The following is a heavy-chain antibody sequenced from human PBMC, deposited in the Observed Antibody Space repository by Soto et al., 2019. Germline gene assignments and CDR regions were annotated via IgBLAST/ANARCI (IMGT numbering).Heavy chain of an antibody. J-gene: IGHJ6*03. CDR3: ARLKRVGCSSTSCPSASGYYYYYMDV. CDR2: IYYSGST. Sequence: SETLSLTCTVSGGSISSYYWSWIRQPPGKGLEWIGYIYYSGSTNYNPSLKSRVTISVDTSKNQFSLKLSSVTAADTAVYYCARLKRVGCSSTSCPSASGYYYYYMDVWGKGTTVTVSS. CDR1: GGSISSYY. D-gene: IGHD2-2*01. V-gene: IGHV4-59*08.